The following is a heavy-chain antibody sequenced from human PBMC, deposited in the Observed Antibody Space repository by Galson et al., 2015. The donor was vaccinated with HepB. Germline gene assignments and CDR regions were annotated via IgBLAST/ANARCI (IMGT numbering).Heavy chain of an antibody. CDR2: ISGSGGST. CDR1: GFTFSSYA. V-gene: IGHV3-23*01. D-gene: IGHD6-19*01. J-gene: IGHJ5*02. CDR3: AKGSSGWYGENWFDP. Sequence: SLRLSCAASGFTFSSYAMSWVRQAPGKGLEWVSAISGSGGSTYYADSVKGRFTISRDNSKNTLYLQMNSLRAEDTAVYYCAKGSSGWYGENWFDPWGQGTLVTVSS.